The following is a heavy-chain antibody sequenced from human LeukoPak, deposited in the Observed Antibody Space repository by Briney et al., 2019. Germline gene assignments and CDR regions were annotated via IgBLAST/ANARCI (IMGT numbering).Heavy chain of an antibody. CDR3: ATRYSYGSSYFDY. V-gene: IGHV3-23*01. D-gene: IGHD5-18*01. CDR1: GFTFSTYA. CDR2: ITCSGGTT. J-gene: IGHJ4*02. Sequence: GVSLRLSCAASGFTFSTYAMSWVRQAPGKGLEWVSAITCSGGTTYYADSVKGRFTISRDNSKNTLYLQMNSLRVEDTAVYYCATRYSYGSSYFDYWGQGTLATASS.